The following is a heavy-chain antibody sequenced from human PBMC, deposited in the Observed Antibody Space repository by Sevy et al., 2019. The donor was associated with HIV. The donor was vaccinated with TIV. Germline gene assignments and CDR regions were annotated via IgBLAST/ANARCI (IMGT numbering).Heavy chain of an antibody. CDR1: GYTFSRSV. J-gene: IGHJ4*02. CDR3: ARGRGIAVAGGGYYSDY. V-gene: IGHV1-18*04. D-gene: IGHD6-19*01. Sequence: ASVKVSCMASGYTFSRSVITWVRQAPGQGLEWMGWISTYNGKTNYPQKFQDRVTMTTDTSTNTAYMELRSLRSDDTALYFAARGRGIAVAGGGYYSDYWGQGSLVTVSS. CDR2: ISTYNGKT.